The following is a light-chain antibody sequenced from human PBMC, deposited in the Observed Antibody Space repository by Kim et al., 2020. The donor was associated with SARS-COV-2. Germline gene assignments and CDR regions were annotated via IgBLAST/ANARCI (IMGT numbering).Light chain of an antibody. CDR1: SSDVGGYNY. CDR3: SSYTSSIPYV. CDR2: DVS. Sequence: QSALTQPASVSGSPGQSITISCTGTSSDVGGYNYVSWYQQNPGKAPKLMIYDVSKRPSGVSNRFSGSKSGNTASLTISGLQAEVEADYYCSSYTSSIPYVFGTGTKVTVL. V-gene: IGLV2-14*01. J-gene: IGLJ1*01.